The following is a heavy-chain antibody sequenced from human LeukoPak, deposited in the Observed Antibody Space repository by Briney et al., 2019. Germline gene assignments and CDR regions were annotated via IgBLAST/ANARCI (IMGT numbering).Heavy chain of an antibody. D-gene: IGHD3-16*01. V-gene: IGHV1-69*02. CDR3: ARWGNGMDV. CDR2: IIPILGIA. Sequence: SVKVSCKASGYTFTGYYMHWVRQAPGQGLEWMGRIIPILGIANYAQKFQGRVTITADKSTSTAYMELSSLRSEDTAVYYCARWGNGMDVWGQGTTVTVSS. CDR1: GYTFTGYY. J-gene: IGHJ6*02.